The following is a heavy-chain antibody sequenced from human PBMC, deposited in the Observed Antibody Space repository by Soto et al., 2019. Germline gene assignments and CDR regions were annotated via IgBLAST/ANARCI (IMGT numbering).Heavy chain of an antibody. Sequence: HVQLQESGPGLVKPSEPLSLTCSVSAGSISRYYWGWVRQSPGEGLEWIAHISYTVDASHNPSLTSRVTISLDTSKNQIALSLMSVTAADTAVYYCVGSLMSRAMESFDYWGQGTLVTVTS. J-gene: IGHJ4*02. CDR3: VGSLMSRAMESFDY. V-gene: IGHV4-59*01. D-gene: IGHD5-18*01. CDR1: AGSISRYY. CDR2: ISYTVDA.